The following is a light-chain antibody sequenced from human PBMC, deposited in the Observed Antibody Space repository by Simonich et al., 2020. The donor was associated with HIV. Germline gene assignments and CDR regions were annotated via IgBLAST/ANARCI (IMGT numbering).Light chain of an antibody. V-gene: IGLV2-8*01. Sequence: QSALLQRRAACGAPGQAVAISCTGTGGDVGGYTEVSWYQQHPGKAPKLLNDDVSQRPSGVPDRSAGTKTNNPSPLTVSVLQAEDEADYCSSSYAGSNHWVFGGGTTLTVL. CDR3: SSYAGSNHWV. CDR2: DVS. J-gene: IGLJ3*02. CDR1: GGDVGGYTE.